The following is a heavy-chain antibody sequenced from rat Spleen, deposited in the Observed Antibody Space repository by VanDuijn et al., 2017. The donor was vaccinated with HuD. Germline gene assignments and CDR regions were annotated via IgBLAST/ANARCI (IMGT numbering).Heavy chain of an antibody. D-gene: IGHD1-2*01. J-gene: IGHJ4*01. Sequence: EVQLVESGGGLVQPGGSMKLSCAASGFTFSNYYMAWVRQAPTKGLEWVASISTGGGNTYYRDSVKGRFTISRDNAKSTLYLQMDSLRSEDTATYYCARSYYYSSYMNPYVMDAWGQGASVTVSS. CDR2: ISTGGGNT. V-gene: IGHV5-25*01. CDR1: GFTFSNYY. CDR3: ARSYYYSSYMNPYVMDA.